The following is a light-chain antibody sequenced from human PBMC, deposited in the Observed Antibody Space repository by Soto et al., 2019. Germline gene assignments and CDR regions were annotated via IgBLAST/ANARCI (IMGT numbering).Light chain of an antibody. V-gene: IGKV3-20*01. CDR1: QSVSSSY. CDR3: QQYGRSPGT. Sequence: ELVLTQSPGTLSLSPGERATLSCRASQSVSSSYLGWYQQKPGQAPRLLIYGASSRATGIPDRFSGSGSGTDFTLTISRLGPEDFAVYYCQQYGRSPGTFGQGTKVEIK. CDR2: GAS. J-gene: IGKJ1*01.